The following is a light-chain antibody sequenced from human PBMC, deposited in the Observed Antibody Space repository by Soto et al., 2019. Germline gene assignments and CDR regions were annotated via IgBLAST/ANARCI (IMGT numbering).Light chain of an antibody. CDR2: AAS. V-gene: IGKV1-8*01. J-gene: IGKJ2*01. CDR3: QQYYSYPPF. Sequence: AIRMTQSPSSLSASTGDRVTITCRASQGISSYLAWYQQKPGKAPKLLIYAASTLQSGVPSRFSGSGSGTVFPLTISSLQSEDFATYYCQQYYSYPPFFGQGTKLEIK. CDR1: QGISSY.